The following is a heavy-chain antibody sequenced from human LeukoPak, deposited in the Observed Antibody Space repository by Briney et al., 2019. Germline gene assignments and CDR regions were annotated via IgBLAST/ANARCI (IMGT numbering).Heavy chain of an antibody. CDR2: FDPEDGET. Sequence: ASVKVSCKVSGYTLTELSMHWVRQAPGKGLEWMGGFDPEDGETIYAQKFQGRVTMTEDTSTDTAYMELSSLRSGDTAVYYCATDGIAARQEYYYYGMDVWGQGTTVTVSS. V-gene: IGHV1-24*01. CDR3: ATDGIAARQEYYYYGMDV. J-gene: IGHJ6*02. D-gene: IGHD6-6*01. CDR1: GYTLTELS.